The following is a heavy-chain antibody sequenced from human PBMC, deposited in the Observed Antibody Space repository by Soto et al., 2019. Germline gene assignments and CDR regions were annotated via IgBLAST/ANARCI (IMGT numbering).Heavy chain of an antibody. CDR3: ARGIAARRLDS. Sequence: GGSLRLSCAASGFTFSSYEMNWVRQAPGKGLEWVSFISSSSSTIYYADSVKGRFTISRDNAKNSLYLQMDSLRAEDTAVYYCARGIAARRLDSWGQGALVTVSS. D-gene: IGHD6-6*01. CDR1: GFTFSSYE. J-gene: IGHJ4*02. V-gene: IGHV3-48*03. CDR2: ISSSSSTI.